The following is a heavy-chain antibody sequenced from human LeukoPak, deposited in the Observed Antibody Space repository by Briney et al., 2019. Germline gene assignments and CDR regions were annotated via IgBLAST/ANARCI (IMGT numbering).Heavy chain of an antibody. CDR3: ARGVIFGVVLDAFDI. CDR2: ISAYNGNT. D-gene: IGHD3-3*01. Sequence: ASVKVSCKASGYTFTSYGISWVRQAPGQGLEWMGWISAYNGNTNYAQKLQGRVTMTTDTSTCTAYMELRSLRSDDTAVYYCARGVIFGVVLDAFDIWGQGTMVTVSS. V-gene: IGHV1-18*01. J-gene: IGHJ3*02. CDR1: GYTFTSYG.